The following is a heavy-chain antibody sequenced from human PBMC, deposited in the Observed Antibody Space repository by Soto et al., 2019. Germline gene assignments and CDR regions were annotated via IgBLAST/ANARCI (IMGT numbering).Heavy chain of an antibody. V-gene: IGHV3-9*01. D-gene: IGHD6-6*01. CDR2: ISWNSGSI. Sequence: PGGSLRLSCAASGFTFDDYAMHWVRQAPGKGLEWVSGISWNSGSIGYADSVKGRFTISRDNAKNSLYLQMNSLRAEDTALYYCAKAYSSSSGPPTPNFIFAYWGQGTLVTVSS. J-gene: IGHJ4*02. CDR1: GFTFDDYA. CDR3: AKAYSSSSGPPTPNFIFAY.